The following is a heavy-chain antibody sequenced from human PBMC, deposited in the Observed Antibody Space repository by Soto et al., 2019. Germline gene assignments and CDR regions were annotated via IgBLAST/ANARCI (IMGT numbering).Heavy chain of an antibody. Sequence: QVQLVESGGGVVQPGRSLRLSCAASGFTFSSYAMHWVCQAPGKGLEWVAVISYDGSNKYYADSVKGRFTISRDNSKNTLYLQMNSLRADDTAVYYCASTLDVWGQGTTVTVSS. J-gene: IGHJ6*02. CDR3: ASTLDV. V-gene: IGHV3-30-3*01. CDR2: ISYDGSNK. CDR1: GFTFSSYA.